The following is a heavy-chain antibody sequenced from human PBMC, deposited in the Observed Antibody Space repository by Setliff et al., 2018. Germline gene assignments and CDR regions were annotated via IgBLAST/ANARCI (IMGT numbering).Heavy chain of an antibody. CDR1: GGSISSGDYY. J-gene: IGHJ4*02. CDR3: ARYCSSTSCYGEDTFEY. CDR2: IYYSGST. Sequence: SETLSLTCTVSGGSISSGDYYWSWIRQLPGKGLEWIGYIYYSGSTNYNPSLKSRVTISVDTSKNQFSLKLSSVTAADTAVYYCARYCSSTSCYGEDTFEYWGQGTLVTVSS. D-gene: IGHD2-2*01. V-gene: IGHV4-61*08.